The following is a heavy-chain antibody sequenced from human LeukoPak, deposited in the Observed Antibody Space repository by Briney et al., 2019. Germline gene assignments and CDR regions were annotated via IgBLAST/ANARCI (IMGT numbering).Heavy chain of an antibody. J-gene: IGHJ6*03. D-gene: IGHD1-14*01. V-gene: IGHV4-34*01. CDR2: INHSGST. CDR1: GGSFSGYY. Sequence: SETLSLTCAVYGGSFSGYYWSWIRQPPGKGLEWIGEINHSGSTNYNPSLKSRVTISVDTSKNQFSLKLSSVTAADTAVYYCARHNTPGSYYYYMDVWGKGTTVTVSS. CDR3: ARHNTPGSYYYYMDV.